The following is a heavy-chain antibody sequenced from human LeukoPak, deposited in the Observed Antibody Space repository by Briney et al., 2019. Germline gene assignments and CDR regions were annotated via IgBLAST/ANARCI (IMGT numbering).Heavy chain of an antibody. D-gene: IGHD2-15*01. Sequence: ASVKDSCKASGYTFTSYGISWVRQAPGQGLEWMGWISAYNGDTNYAQKLQGRVTMTTDTSTSTAYMELRSLRSDDTAVYYCARVDCSGGSCYSYYYYGMDVWGQGTTVTVSS. V-gene: IGHV1-18*01. CDR2: ISAYNGDT. CDR1: GYTFTSYG. CDR3: ARVDCSGGSCYSYYYYGMDV. J-gene: IGHJ6*02.